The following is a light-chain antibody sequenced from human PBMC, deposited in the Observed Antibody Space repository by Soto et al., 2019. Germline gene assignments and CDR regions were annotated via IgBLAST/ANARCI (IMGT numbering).Light chain of an antibody. CDR3: SSYTSISTQV. CDR1: SGDVGAYNY. CDR2: VVN. V-gene: IGLV2-14*01. Sequence: QSALTQPASVSGSPGQSITISCTGTSGDVGAYNYVSWYQQHPGKVPKLIIYVVNNRPSGVSYRFSGSKSGNTASLTISGLQAEDEADYYCSSYTSISTQVFGGGTKLTVL. J-gene: IGLJ3*02.